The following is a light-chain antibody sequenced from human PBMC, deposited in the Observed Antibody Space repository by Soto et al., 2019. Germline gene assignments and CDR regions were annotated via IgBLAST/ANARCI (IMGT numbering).Light chain of an antibody. V-gene: IGKV1-13*02. CDR1: QGISGA. J-gene: IGKJ5*01. CDR3: QQFHTYPVT. CDR2: DAS. Sequence: AIQLTQSPSSLSASVGDRVTITCRASQGISGALAWYQQKPGGAPTLLIYDASSLESGVPSRFSGSESGTDFTLTISSLQAEDFATYYCQQFHTYPVTFGQGTRLEIK.